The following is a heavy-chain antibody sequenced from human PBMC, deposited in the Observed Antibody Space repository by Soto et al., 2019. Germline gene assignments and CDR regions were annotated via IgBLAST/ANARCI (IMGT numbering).Heavy chain of an antibody. Sequence: SETLSLTCTVSGGSISSSIYYWGWIRQPPGKGLQWIGSIYYSGTTYSTPSLKSQVTISVDTSKNQFSLKLSSVTAADTAVYSCARQGFTVNTADAFDIWGQGTMVTVSS. CDR3: ARQGFTVNTADAFDI. V-gene: IGHV4-39*01. CDR2: IYYSGTT. J-gene: IGHJ3*02. CDR1: GGSISSSIYY. D-gene: IGHD4-17*01.